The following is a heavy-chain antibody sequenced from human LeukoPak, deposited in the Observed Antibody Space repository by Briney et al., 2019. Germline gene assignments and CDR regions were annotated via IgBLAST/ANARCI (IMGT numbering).Heavy chain of an antibody. CDR2: INYDGRT. J-gene: IGHJ4*02. D-gene: IGHD5-18*01. CDR1: GGSPSSRY. CDR3: ARLVNYGYADY. V-gene: IGHV4-59*11. Sequence: SETLSLTCTVSGGSPSSRYWTWIRQPPGKGLEWIGYINYDGRTNYNPSFKSRVIISLDTPNNHLSLNLKSVTASDTAAYYCARLVNYGYADYWGQGTLVTVSS.